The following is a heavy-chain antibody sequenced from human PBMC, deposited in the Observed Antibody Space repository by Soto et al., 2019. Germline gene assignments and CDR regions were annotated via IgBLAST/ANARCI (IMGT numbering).Heavy chain of an antibody. V-gene: IGHV3-30-3*01. J-gene: IGHJ6*02. D-gene: IGHD3-22*01. CDR2: ISYDGSNK. CDR3: ARDWLVIPHYYYYGMDV. Sequence: QVQLVESGGGVVQPGRSLRLSCAASGFTFSSYAMHWVRQAPGKGLEWVAVISYDGSNKYYADSVKGRFTISRDNSKNTLYLQMNSLRAEDTAVYYCARDWLVIPHYYYYGMDVWGQGTTVTVSS. CDR1: GFTFSSYA.